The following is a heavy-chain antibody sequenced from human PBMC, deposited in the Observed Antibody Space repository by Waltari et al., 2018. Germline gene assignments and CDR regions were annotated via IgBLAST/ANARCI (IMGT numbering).Heavy chain of an antibody. CDR3: ARADYGDTNYYYYYMDV. D-gene: IGHD4-17*01. CDR2: IIPILGIA. CDR1: GGTFSSYA. Sequence: QVQLVQSGAEVKKPGSSVKVSCKASGGTFSSYAISWVRQAPGQGLEWMGGIIPILGIANYAQKFQGRVTITADESTSTAYMELSSLRSEDTAVYYCARADYGDTNYYYYYMDVWGKGTTVTVSS. V-gene: IGHV1-69*04. J-gene: IGHJ6*03.